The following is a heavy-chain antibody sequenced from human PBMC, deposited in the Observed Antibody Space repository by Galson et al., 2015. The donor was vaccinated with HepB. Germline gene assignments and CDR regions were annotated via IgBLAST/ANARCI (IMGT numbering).Heavy chain of an antibody. CDR3: ARRPPMVRGVYFDY. J-gene: IGHJ4*02. V-gene: IGHV4-38-2*01. CDR2: IYHSGST. D-gene: IGHD3-10*01. CDR1: GYSISSGYY. Sequence: SETLSLTCAVSGYSISSGYYWGWIRQPPGKGLEWIGSIYHSGSTYYNPSLKSRVTISVDTSKNQFSLKLSSVTAADTAVYYCARRPPMVRGVYFDYWGQGTLVTVSS.